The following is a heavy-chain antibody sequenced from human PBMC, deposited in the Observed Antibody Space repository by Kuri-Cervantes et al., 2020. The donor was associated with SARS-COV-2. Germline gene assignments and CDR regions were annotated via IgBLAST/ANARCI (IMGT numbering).Heavy chain of an antibody. CDR1: GFTFSSYW. CDR2: IDQDGYEK. D-gene: IGHD1-26*01. Sequence: GGSLRLSCAASGFTFSSYWMGWVRRAPGKGLEWVANIDQDGYEKYFVDSVKGRFSISRDNAKNSLFLQMNSLRAEDTAIYFCARPSLNTGSYFPDWGQGTLVTVSS. V-gene: IGHV3-7*03. CDR3: ARPSLNTGSYFPD. J-gene: IGHJ4*02.